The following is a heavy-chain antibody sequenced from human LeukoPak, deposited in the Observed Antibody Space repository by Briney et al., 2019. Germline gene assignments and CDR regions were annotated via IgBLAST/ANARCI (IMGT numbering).Heavy chain of an antibody. CDR2: INPSGGST. V-gene: IGHV1-46*01. CDR3: ASGDYYDSSGYYGNEYFQH. Sequence: ASVKVSCKASGYTFTSYYMHWVRRAPGQGLEWMGIINPSGGSTSYAQKFRGRVTMTRDTSTSTVYMELSSLRSEDTAVYYCASGDYYDSSGYYGNEYFQHWGQGTLVTVSS. CDR1: GYTFTSYY. D-gene: IGHD3-22*01. J-gene: IGHJ1*01.